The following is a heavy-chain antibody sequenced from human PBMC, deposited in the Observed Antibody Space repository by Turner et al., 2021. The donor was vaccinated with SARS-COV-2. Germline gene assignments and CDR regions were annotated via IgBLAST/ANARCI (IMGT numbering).Heavy chain of an antibody. CDR3: ARVSGSSSYYYYGMDV. J-gene: IGHJ6*02. Sequence: EVQLLESGGGLVQAGGWLRLYCAASGFTFSSYSMIWVRQAPGKGLEWVSYISSSSSTIYYADSVKGRFTISRDNAKNSLYLQMNSLRAEDTAVYNCARVSGSSSYYYYGMDVWGQGTTVTVSS. D-gene: IGHD6-13*01. V-gene: IGHV3-48*01. CDR1: GFTFSSYS. CDR2: ISSSSSTI.